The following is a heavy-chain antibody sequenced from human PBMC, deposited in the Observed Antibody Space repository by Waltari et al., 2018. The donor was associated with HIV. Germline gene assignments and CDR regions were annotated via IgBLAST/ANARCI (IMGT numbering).Heavy chain of an antibody. D-gene: IGHD2-21*02. CDR1: GDSISSSSYY. CDR3: ARRAVVVTAKGPFDP. V-gene: IGHV4-39*01. Sequence: QLQLQESGPGLVKPSETLSLTCTVSGDSISSSSYYWGLIRQPPGKGLEWIGSISYSGSTYYNPSLKSRVTISVDTSKNQFSLKLSSVTAADTAVYYCARRAVVVTAKGPFDPWGQGTLVTVSS. J-gene: IGHJ5*02. CDR2: ISYSGST.